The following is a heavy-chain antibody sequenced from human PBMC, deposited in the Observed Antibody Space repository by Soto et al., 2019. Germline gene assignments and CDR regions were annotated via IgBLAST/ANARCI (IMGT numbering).Heavy chain of an antibody. D-gene: IGHD3-16*01. CDR2: ISDSGTKT. J-gene: IGHJ4*02. V-gene: IGHV3-23*01. Sequence: GGSLRLSCSASGFSISDYAMSWVRQGPGKGLEWVSSISDSGTKTFYEDSVKGRFTISRDNYKNTLHLQMDSLRAEDTAVYYCAKNFIPFSPDLYFDSWGQGTLVTVSS. CDR3: AKNFIPFSPDLYFDS. CDR1: GFSISDYA.